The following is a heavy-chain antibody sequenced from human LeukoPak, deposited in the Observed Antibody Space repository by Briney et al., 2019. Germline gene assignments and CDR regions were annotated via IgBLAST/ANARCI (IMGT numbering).Heavy chain of an antibody. V-gene: IGHV5-51*01. Sequence: GESLKISCKGSGYSFTSYWIGWVRQMSGKGLEWMGIIDPGDSDTRYSPSLQGRVTISADKSISTAYLQWSSLKASDTGIYYCARVRYSGYDQADYWGQGTLVTVSS. CDR3: ARVRYSGYDQADY. CDR1: GYSFTSYW. J-gene: IGHJ4*02. D-gene: IGHD5-12*01. CDR2: IDPGDSDT.